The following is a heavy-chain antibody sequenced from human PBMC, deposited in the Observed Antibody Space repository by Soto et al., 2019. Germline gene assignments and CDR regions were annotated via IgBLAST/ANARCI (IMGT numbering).Heavy chain of an antibody. CDR3: ARVYYDILTGYLRHIDY. V-gene: IGHV4-59*01. CDR1: GGSISSYY. D-gene: IGHD3-9*01. CDR2: IYYSGST. J-gene: IGHJ4*02. Sequence: SETLSLTCTVSGGSISSYYWSWIRQPPGKGLEWIGYIYYSGSTNYNPSLKSRVTISVDTSKNQFSLKLSSVTAADTAVYYCARVYYDILTGYLRHIDYWGQGTLVTVSS.